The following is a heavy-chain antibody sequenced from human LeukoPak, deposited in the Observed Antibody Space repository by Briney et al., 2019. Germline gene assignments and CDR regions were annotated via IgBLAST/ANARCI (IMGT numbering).Heavy chain of an antibody. CDR2: IYYSGST. CDR3: ARGLGLRFFDY. D-gene: IGHD4-17*01. J-gene: IGHJ4*02. V-gene: IGHV4-59*01. CDR1: GGSISSYY. Sequence: SETLSLTCTVSGGSISSYYWSWIRQPPGKGLEWIGYIYYSGSTNYNPSLKSRVTISVDTSKNQFSLKLSSVTAADTAAYYCARGLGLRFFDYWGQGTLVTVSS.